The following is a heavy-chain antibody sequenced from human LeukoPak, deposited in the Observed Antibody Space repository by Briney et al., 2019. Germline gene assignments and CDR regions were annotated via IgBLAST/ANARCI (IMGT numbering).Heavy chain of an antibody. D-gene: IGHD1-26*01. Sequence: ASVKVSCKASGGTFSCYAISWVRQAPGQGLEWMGGIIPIFGTANYAQKFQGRVTITADESTSTAYMELSSLRSEDTAVYYCARDNPSGTPYSGSYPRDYYYYMDVWGKGTTVTVSS. CDR3: ARDNPSGTPYSGSYPRDYYYYMDV. J-gene: IGHJ6*03. V-gene: IGHV1-69*01. CDR1: GGTFSCYA. CDR2: IIPIFGTA.